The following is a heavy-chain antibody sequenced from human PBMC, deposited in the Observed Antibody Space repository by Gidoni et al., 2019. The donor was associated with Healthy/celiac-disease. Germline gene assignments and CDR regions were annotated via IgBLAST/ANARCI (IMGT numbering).Heavy chain of an antibody. CDR1: GSTFSSHA. CDR3: ANLGGDWPLGY. CDR2: ISGSGGST. J-gene: IGHJ4*02. Sequence: VPLLESGGGLVQPGGSLRLPCSPPGSTFSSHAMGWVRQAPGKGLAWVSAISGSGGSTYYADSVKGRFTISRDNSKNTLYLQMNSLRAEDTAVYYCANLGGDWPLGYWGQGTLVTVSS. D-gene: IGHD3-16*01. V-gene: IGHV3-23*01.